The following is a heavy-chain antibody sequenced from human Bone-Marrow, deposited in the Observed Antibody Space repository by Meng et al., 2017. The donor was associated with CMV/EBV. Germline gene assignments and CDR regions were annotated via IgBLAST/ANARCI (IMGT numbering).Heavy chain of an antibody. J-gene: IGHJ6*02. Sequence: GGSLRLSSAASGFTFSSHSMNWVRQAPGKGLEWVSSISSSRSYIYYADSVKGRFTISSDNAKNSLYLQMNSLRAEDTAVYYCARGYYDFWSGYYTNYYYYGMDVWGQGTTVTVSS. D-gene: IGHD3-3*01. V-gene: IGHV3-21*01. CDR1: GFTFSSHS. CDR3: ARGYYDFWSGYYTNYYYYGMDV. CDR2: ISSSRSYI.